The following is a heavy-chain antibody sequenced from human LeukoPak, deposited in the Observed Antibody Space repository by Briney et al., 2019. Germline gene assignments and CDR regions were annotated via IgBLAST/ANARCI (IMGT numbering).Heavy chain of an antibody. CDR2: ISAYNGNT. CDR1: GYTFTSYG. CDR3: ARDESHIVVVPAAIPRDYYYYGMDA. V-gene: IGHV1-18*01. J-gene: IGHJ6*02. D-gene: IGHD2-2*01. Sequence: ASVKVSCKASGYTFTSYGISWVRQAPGQGLEWMGWISAYNGNTNYAQKLQGRVTMTTDTSTSTAYMELRSLRSDDTAVYYCARDESHIVVVPAAIPRDYYYYGMDAWGQGTTVTVSS.